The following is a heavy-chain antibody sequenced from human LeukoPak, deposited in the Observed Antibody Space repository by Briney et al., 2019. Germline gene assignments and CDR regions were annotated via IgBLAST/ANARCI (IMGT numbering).Heavy chain of an antibody. CDR1: GYTFTSYD. CDR3: ASTLAVAGTRDY. Sequence: GASVKVSCKASGYTFTSYDINWVRQATGQGLEWMGWMNPNSGNTGYAQKFQGRVTMTRNSSISTAYMELSSLRSEDTAVYYCASTLAVAGTRDYWGQGTLVTVSS. J-gene: IGHJ4*02. D-gene: IGHD6-19*01. V-gene: IGHV1-8*01. CDR2: MNPNSGNT.